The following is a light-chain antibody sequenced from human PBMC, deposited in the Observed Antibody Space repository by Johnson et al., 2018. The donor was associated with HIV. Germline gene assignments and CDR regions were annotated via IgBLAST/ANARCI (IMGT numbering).Light chain of an antibody. CDR2: DNN. Sequence: QSVLTQPPSVSAAPGQKVTISCSGSSSNIGNNYVSWYRQLPGTAPKLLIYDNNKRPSGIPDRFSGTNSGTSVTFAITGLLTGDEADYYCGTWDSSLRVYVFGTGTKVTGL. CDR1: SSNIGNNY. CDR3: GTWDSSLRVYV. J-gene: IGLJ1*01. V-gene: IGLV1-51*01.